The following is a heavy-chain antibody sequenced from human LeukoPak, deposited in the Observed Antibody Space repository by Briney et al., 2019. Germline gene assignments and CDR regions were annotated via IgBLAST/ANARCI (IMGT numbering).Heavy chain of an antibody. J-gene: IGHJ3*02. CDR3: ARAVGPFDI. CDR1: VFTFSTYG. V-gene: IGHV3-33*01. Sequence: GGSLRLSCAASVFTFSTYGMHWVRQAPGKGLEWVAVIWFDGSIKYYADSVKGRFTISRDNSKNTLYLQMNSLRAEDTAVYYCARAVGPFDIWGQGTIVIVSS. CDR2: IWFDGSIK.